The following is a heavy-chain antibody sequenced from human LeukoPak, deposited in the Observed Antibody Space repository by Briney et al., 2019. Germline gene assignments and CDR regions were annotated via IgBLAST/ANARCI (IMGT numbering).Heavy chain of an antibody. CDR1: GFTFRSHA. CDR3: AKGPTVSAFGY. CDR2: ISAGATTT. J-gene: IGHJ4*02. Sequence: GGSLRLSCAASGFTFRSHAMHWVRQAPGKGLEWVSGISAGATTTYYADSVKGHFTISRDNSKNTLYLQMNSLRVEDTAMYYCAKGPTVSAFGYWGRGTLVTVSS. V-gene: IGHV3-23*01. D-gene: IGHD2-8*01.